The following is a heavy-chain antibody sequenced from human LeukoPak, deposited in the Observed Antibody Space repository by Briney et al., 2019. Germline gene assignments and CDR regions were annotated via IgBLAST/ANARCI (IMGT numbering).Heavy chain of an antibody. CDR3: TTIRPKVAAASP. D-gene: IGHD2-15*01. Sequence: SETLSLTCTVSGSSISGSDYYWGWFRQPPGKGLEWIGSVYSSGSTFYNPSLRSRVTMSVDPSKNHFSVILISVTAADTAVYYCTTIRPKVAAASPWGQGTIVTVS. CDR2: VYSSGST. CDR1: GSSISGSDYY. V-gene: IGHV4-39*02. J-gene: IGHJ3*01.